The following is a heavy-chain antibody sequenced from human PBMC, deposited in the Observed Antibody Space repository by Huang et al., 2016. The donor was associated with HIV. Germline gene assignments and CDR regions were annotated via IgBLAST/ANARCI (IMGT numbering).Heavy chain of an antibody. J-gene: IGHJ3*01. CDR1: GYSFTRQW. D-gene: IGHD2-21*02. V-gene: IGHV5-51*03. CDR3: ARPPTYADDGGYYIDAFGV. CDR2: IYPGDSDV. Sequence: EVQLVQSGAEMKRPGESLKISCKVSGYSFTRQWIGWVRQMPGKGTEWMGFIYPGDSDVKYSPTFQGQVTISADNSSSTAYLQWKSLKVSDTAMYLCARPPTYADDGGYYIDAFGVWGRGTMVTVS.